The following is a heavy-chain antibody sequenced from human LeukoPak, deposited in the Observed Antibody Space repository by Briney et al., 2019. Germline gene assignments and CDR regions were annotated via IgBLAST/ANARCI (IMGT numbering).Heavy chain of an antibody. Sequence: PGGSLRLSCAASGFTFSSYAMSWVRQAPGKGLEWVSAISGSGGSTYYADSVKGRFTISRDNSKNTLYLQMNSLRAEDTAVYYCAKSIAASEGVSYFDNWGQGTLVTVSS. CDR1: GFTFSSYA. CDR2: ISGSGGST. CDR3: AKSIAASEGVSYFDN. J-gene: IGHJ4*02. D-gene: IGHD6-13*01. V-gene: IGHV3-23*01.